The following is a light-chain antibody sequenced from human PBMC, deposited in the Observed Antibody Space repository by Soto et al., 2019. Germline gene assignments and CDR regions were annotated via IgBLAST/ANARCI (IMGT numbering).Light chain of an antibody. Sequence: SCELTQPASVSVAPGQTARITCGGDKLGSKIVHWYKQRPGQAPVAVVFDATDRPSGIPDRFSASRSGDTATLTISRVDAGDEADYFCQVWASTAEFFVFGSGTKVNVL. J-gene: IGLJ1*01. V-gene: IGLV3-21*02. CDR3: QVWASTAEFFV. CDR1: KLGSKI. CDR2: DAT.